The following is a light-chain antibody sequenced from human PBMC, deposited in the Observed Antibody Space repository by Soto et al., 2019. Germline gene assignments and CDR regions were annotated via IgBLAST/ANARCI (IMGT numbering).Light chain of an antibody. J-gene: IGLJ1*01. Sequence: QSVLTQPPSASVTPGQRVTISCSGSSSNIGSNTVNWYQQLPGTAPKLLIYSYNQRPSGVPDRFSDSKSGTSASLAISGLQSEDEADYYCAAWDDSLNGYVFGTGTKVTVL. CDR2: SYN. CDR1: SSNIGSNT. CDR3: AAWDDSLNGYV. V-gene: IGLV1-44*01.